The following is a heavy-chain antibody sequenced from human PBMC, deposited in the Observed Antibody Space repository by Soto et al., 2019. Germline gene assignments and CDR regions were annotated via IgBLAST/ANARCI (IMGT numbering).Heavy chain of an antibody. Sequence: QITLKESGPTLVKPTQTLTLTCTFSGFSLSASGVGVGWIRQSPGKALQGLALIYWDDDERYTPSQKSRLTITKDTSNNRVVLTMTNIDTVDTGTYYCAHRGVITYAAGFDPWGQGTLVTVSS. D-gene: IGHD1-20*01. V-gene: IGHV2-5*02. CDR1: GFSLSASGVG. J-gene: IGHJ5*02. CDR3: AHRGVITYAAGFDP. CDR2: IYWDDDE.